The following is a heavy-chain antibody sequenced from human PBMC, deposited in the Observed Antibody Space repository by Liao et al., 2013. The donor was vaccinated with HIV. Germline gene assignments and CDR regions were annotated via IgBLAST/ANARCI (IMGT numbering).Heavy chain of an antibody. CDR1: GAPSVVTT. V-gene: IGHV4-59*01. CDR3: ARWGFTTGVVFDI. J-gene: IGHJ3*02. D-gene: IGHD7-27*01. CDR2: IYYSGNT. Sequence: QVRLQESGPRLVKPSETLSLTCTVSGAPSVVTTGTGSGRPHEKGLEWIGYIYYSGNTHYNPSLKSRVAISVDTSKNQFSLKLSSVTAADAAVYYCARWGFTTGVVFDIWGQGTMVTVSS.